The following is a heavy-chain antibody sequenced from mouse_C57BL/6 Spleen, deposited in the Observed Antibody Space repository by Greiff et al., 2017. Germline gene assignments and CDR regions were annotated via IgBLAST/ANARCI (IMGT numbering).Heavy chain of an antibody. J-gene: IGHJ2*01. CDR3: AGSNPYYFDY. CDR2: IHPNSGST. Sequence: VQLQQSGAELVKPGASVKLSCKASGYTFTSYWMHWVKQRPGQGLEWIGMIHPNSGSTNYNEKFKSKATLTVDKSSSTAYMQLSSLTSEDSAVYYCAGSNPYYFDYWGQGTTLTVSS. D-gene: IGHD2-5*01. V-gene: IGHV1-64*01. CDR1: GYTFTSYW.